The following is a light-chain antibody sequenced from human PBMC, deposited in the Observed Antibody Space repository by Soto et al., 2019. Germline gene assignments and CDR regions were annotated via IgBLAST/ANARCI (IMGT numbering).Light chain of an antibody. J-gene: IGKJ4*01. CDR1: QSLSSN. CDR3: QQYNHWPRMLS. CDR2: ATS. Sequence: EIVLTQSPATLYVSPVETATLSCRASQSLSSNVAWYQQRPRQAPRLLIYATSSRASDVPARFSGTGSGTEFTLTIASLQSEDFAIYYCQQYNHWPRMLSFGGGTKVDIK. V-gene: IGKV3-15*01.